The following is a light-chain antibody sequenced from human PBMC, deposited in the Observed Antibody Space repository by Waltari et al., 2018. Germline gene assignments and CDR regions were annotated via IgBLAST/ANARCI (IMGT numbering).Light chain of an antibody. CDR3: ATWDDSLNGWV. Sequence: QSVLTQPPSASGTPGQRVTISCSGSSPNIGRHTVNWYQQLPGTAPKLLIYIDDQRPSGVPDRFSGSKSGTSASLAISGLQSEDEADYHCATWDDSLNGWVFGGGTKLTVL. J-gene: IGLJ3*02. V-gene: IGLV1-44*01. CDR2: IDD. CDR1: SPNIGRHT.